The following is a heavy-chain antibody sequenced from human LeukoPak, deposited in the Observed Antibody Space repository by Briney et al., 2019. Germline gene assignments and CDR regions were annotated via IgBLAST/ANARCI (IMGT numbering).Heavy chain of an antibody. V-gene: IGHV1-8*02. CDR1: GYTFISYN. D-gene: IGHD6-13*01. CDR3: AREGYSSSWYSMNYYYYYYMDV. J-gene: IGHJ6*03. Sequence: ASVKVSCKASGYTFISYNINWLRQATGQGLEWMGWMNPNSGNTGYAQKFQGRVTMTRNTSISTAYMELSSLRSEDTAVYYCAREGYSSSWYSMNYYYYYYMDVWGKGTTVTISS. CDR2: MNPNSGNT.